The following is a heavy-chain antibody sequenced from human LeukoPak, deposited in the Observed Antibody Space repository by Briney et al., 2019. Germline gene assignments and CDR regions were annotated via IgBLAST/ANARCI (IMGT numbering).Heavy chain of an antibody. CDR1: GYTFTDYY. V-gene: IGHV1-2*02. J-gene: IGHJ4*02. Sequence: ASVKVSCKASGYTFTDYYMHWVRQAPGQGLEWMGWIDPNNGDTSYAQKFQGRVTMTRDTSISTAYVELSSLRSDDTAVYYCARGRNIAVGGTSLVAHWGQGTLVTVSS. CDR3: ARGRNIAVGGTSLVAH. D-gene: IGHD6-13*01. CDR2: IDPNNGDT.